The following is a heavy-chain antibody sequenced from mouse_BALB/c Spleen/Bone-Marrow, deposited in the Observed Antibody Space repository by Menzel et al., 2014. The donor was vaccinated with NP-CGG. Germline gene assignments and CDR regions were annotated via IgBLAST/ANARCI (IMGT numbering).Heavy chain of an antibody. V-gene: IGHV1-9*01. CDR1: GYTFSSYW. CDR3: ARGISNYFDY. J-gene: IGHJ2*01. CDR2: ILPGSGST. Sequence: VQVVESGAELMTPGASVKISCKATGYTFSSYWIEFIKQRPGHGLELIGEILPGSGSTHYNEKFKGRATFTADTSSNTAYMQLSSLTSEDSAVYYCARGISNYFDYWGQGTTLTVSS.